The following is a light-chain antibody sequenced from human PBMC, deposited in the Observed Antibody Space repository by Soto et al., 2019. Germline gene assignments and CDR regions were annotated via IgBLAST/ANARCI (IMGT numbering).Light chain of an antibody. CDR1: QSVSNNY. CDR3: EQYGSSPRT. Sequence: DIVMTQSPATLSVSPGERATLSCGASQSVSNNYLAWYQQKPGQAPRLLIYGASNRATGIPDRFSGSGSGTDFTLTISRLEPEDFAVYYCEQYGSSPRTFGQGTKVDIK. V-gene: IGKV3-20*01. J-gene: IGKJ1*01. CDR2: GAS.